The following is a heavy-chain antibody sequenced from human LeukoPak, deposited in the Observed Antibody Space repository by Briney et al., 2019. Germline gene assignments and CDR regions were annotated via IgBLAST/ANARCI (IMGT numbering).Heavy chain of an antibody. D-gene: IGHD3-10*01. CDR3: ARVDYYGSGSYEWFDP. J-gene: IGHJ5*02. CDR2: IYYSGST. Sequence: SETLSLTCTVSGGSISSYYWSWIRQPPGKGLEWIGYIYYSGSTNYNPSLKSRVTISVGTSKNQFSLKLSSVTAADTAVYYCARVDYYGSGSYEWFDPWGQGTLVTVSS. V-gene: IGHV4-59*01. CDR1: GGSISSYY.